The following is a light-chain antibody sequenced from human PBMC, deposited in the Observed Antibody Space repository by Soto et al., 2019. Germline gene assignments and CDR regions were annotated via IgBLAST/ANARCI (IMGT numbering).Light chain of an antibody. CDR1: QGVRTY. V-gene: IGKV1-39*01. J-gene: IGKJ5*01. CDR3: QQSYSTLIT. Sequence: DIQITQSPSASSASVGDKVTITFRASQGVRTYLAWFQQKPGKAPKLLIYAASSLQSGVPSRFSGSGSGTDFTLTISSLQPEDFATYYCQQSYSTLITFGQGTRLEIK. CDR2: AAS.